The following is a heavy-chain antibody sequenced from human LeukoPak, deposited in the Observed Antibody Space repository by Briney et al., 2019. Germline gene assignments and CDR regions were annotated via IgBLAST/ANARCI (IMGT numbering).Heavy chain of an antibody. CDR1: GFTFSSYG. D-gene: IGHD3-10*01. CDR3: AKDREEGFGEFYYYYYYGMDV. V-gene: IGHV3-30*18. Sequence: PGGSLRLSCAASGFTFSSYGMHWVRQAPGKGLEWVAVISYDGSNKYYADSVKGRFTISRDNSKNTLYLQMNSLRAEDTAVYYRAKDREEGFGEFYYYYYYGMDVWGQGTTVTVSS. CDR2: ISYDGSNK. J-gene: IGHJ6*02.